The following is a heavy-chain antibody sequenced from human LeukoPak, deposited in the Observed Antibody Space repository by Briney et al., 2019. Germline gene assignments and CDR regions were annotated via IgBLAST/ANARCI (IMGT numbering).Heavy chain of an antibody. CDR3: ARERLDNWFDP. J-gene: IGHJ5*02. CDR2: IKQDGSEK. V-gene: IGHV3-7*01. CDR1: GFTFSSYW. Sequence: GGSLRLSCAASGFTFSSYWMSWVRQAPGKGLEWVANIKQDGSEKYYVDSVKGRFTISRDNAKDSLYLQMNSLRAEDTAVYYCARERLDNWFDPWGQGTLVTVSS. D-gene: IGHD6-25*01.